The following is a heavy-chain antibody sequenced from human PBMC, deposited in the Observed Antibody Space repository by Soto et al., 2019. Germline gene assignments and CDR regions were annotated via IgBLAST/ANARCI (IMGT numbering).Heavy chain of an antibody. CDR3: ATRAGAPDD. J-gene: IGHJ4*02. V-gene: IGHV3-7*01. CDR1: GFSFNTYW. D-gene: IGHD3-10*01. Sequence: EVQLVESGGGLVQPGGSLRLSCAASGFSFNTYWMSWIRQAPGKGLEWVANINEDGNIQNYVDSVRGRFTISRDNAKTSVHLQMNSLRVEDTAVYYCATRAGAPDDWGQGTLVTVSS. CDR2: INEDGNIQ.